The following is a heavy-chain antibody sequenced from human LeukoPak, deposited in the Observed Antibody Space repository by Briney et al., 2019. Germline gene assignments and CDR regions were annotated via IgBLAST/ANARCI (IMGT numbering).Heavy chain of an antibody. CDR3: ARRSSGYGTDY. D-gene: IGHD3-22*01. Sequence: GESLKISCQGSGSSFTSYWIGWVRQLPGKGLEWMGIIYPGDSDTRYSPSFQGQVTISADKSISTAYLQWSSLKASDTAMYYCARRSSGYGTDYWGQGTLVTVSS. V-gene: IGHV5-51*01. J-gene: IGHJ4*02. CDR2: IYPGDSDT. CDR1: GSSFTSYW.